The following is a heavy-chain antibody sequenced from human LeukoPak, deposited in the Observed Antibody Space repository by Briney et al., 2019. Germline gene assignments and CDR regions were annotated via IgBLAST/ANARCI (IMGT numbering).Heavy chain of an antibody. V-gene: IGHV1-2*02. CDR2: INPNSGGT. J-gene: IGHJ3*02. D-gene: IGHD2-8*01. Sequence: PGASVKVSCKASGYTFTGYYMHWVRQAPGQGLEWMGWINPNSGGTNYAQKFQGRVTMTRVTSISTAYMELSRLRSDDTAVYYCAREGDIVLMSAFDIWGQGTMVTVSS. CDR1: GYTFTGYY. CDR3: AREGDIVLMSAFDI.